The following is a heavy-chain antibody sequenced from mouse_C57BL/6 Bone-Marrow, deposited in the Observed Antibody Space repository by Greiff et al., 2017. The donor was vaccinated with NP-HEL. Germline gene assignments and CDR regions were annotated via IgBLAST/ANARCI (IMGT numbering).Heavy chain of an antibody. V-gene: IGHV1-9*01. D-gene: IGHD2-4*01. Sequence: VKLVESGAELMKPGASVTLSCKATGYTFTGYWIEWVKQRPGHGLEWIGEILPGSGSTYYNEKFKGKATFTADTSSNTAYMQLSSLTTEDSAIYYCARRDYDGRGFAYWGQGTLVTVSA. J-gene: IGHJ3*01. CDR2: ILPGSGST. CDR3: ARRDYDGRGFAY. CDR1: GYTFTGYW.